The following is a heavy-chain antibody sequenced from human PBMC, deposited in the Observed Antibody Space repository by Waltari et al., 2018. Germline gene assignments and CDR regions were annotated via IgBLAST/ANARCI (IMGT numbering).Heavy chain of an antibody. CDR3: ATPPYYYDSSGSPGESFLLRY. CDR1: GYTFTDYY. Sequence: EVQLVQSGAEVKKPGATVKISCKASGYTFTDYYMHWVQQAPGKGLEWMGRVDPEDGETIYAEKFQGRVTITADTSTDTAYMELSSLRSEDTAVYYCATPPYYYDSSGSPGESFLLRYWGQGTLVTVSS. V-gene: IGHV1-69-2*01. CDR2: VDPEDGET. D-gene: IGHD3-22*01. J-gene: IGHJ4*02.